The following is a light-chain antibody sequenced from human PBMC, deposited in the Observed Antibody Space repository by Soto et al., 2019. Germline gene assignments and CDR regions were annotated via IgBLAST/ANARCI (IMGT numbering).Light chain of an antibody. CDR2: QDS. CDR3: QAWDRSTYVV. CDR1: KLGDKY. V-gene: IGLV3-1*01. Sequence: SYELTQPPSVSVSPGQTASITCSGDKLGDKYACWYQQKPGQSPVLVIYQDSKRPSGIPERFSGSNSGNTATLTISGTQAMDEADYYCQAWDRSTYVVFGGGTMLTVL. J-gene: IGLJ2*01.